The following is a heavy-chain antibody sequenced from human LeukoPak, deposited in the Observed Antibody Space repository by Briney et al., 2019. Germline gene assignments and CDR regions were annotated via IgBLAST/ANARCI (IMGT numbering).Heavy chain of an antibody. CDR1: GFAFSSYN. CDR2: ISTTSTYI. J-gene: IGHJ4*02. Sequence: PGGSLRLSCAASGFAFSSYNMKWVRQAPGKGLEWVSFISTTSTYIYYADSMKVRFTVSRDNSKNLLYLQMDSLRVEDTAVYYCARAGTCSSTSCDGGIEYWGQGTLVTVSS. CDR3: ARAGTCSSTSCDGGIEY. V-gene: IGHV3-21*06. D-gene: IGHD2-2*01.